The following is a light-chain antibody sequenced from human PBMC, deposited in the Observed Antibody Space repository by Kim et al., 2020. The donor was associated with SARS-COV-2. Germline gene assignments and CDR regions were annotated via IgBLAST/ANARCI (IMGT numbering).Light chain of an antibody. V-gene: IGLV3-9*01. J-gene: IGLJ3*02. CDR1: NIGSKN. Sequence: SYELTQPLSVSVALGQTARITCGGNNIGSKNVHWYQQKPGQAPVLVIYRDSNRPSGIPERFSGSNSGNTATLTISRAQAGDEADNHCQVWDTSTWGFGGG. CDR3: QVWDTSTWG. CDR2: RDS.